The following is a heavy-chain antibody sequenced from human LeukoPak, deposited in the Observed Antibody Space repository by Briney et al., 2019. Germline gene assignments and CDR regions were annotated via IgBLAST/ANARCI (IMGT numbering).Heavy chain of an antibody. Sequence: PGGSLRLSCAASGFTFSGSAMHWVRQASGKGLEWVGRIRSKANSYATAYAASVKGRFTISRDDSKNTAYLQMNSLKTEDTAVYYCTRHCSDSSSGRDYWGQGTLVTVSS. D-gene: IGHD6-25*01. V-gene: IGHV3-73*01. J-gene: IGHJ4*02. CDR1: GFTFSGSA. CDR2: IRSKANSYAT. CDR3: TRHCSDSSSGRDY.